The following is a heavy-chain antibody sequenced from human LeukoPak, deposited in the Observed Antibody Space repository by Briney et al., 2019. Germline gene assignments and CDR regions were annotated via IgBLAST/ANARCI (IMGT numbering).Heavy chain of an antibody. D-gene: IGHD3-10*01. CDR1: GFIFNTFW. CDR2: INQDGSDM. V-gene: IGHV3-7*03. J-gene: IGHJ3*01. CDR3: ARDFPGIGRGTFDF. Sequence: GGSLRLSCAASGFIFNTFWMNWVRLTPGKGLEWVAKINQDGSDMYYVDSVKGRFFVSRDNARNLVYSQMNSLRVDDTAVYYCARDFPGIGRGTFDFWGQGTIIIVSS.